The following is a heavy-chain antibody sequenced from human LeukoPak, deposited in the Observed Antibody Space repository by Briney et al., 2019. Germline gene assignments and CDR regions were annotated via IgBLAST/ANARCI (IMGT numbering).Heavy chain of an antibody. CDR2: IKSKTDGETT. CDR3: ITPLPYSAQ. CDR1: GFTFSNAW. D-gene: IGHD2-21*01. Sequence: KPGGSLRLSCAASGFTFSNAWMNWVRQAPGKGLEWVGRIKSKTDGETTEYAAPVKGRFSISRDDSKNMLYLQMNSLKTEDTAVYYCITPLPYSAQGGQGTLVTVSS. J-gene: IGHJ4*02. V-gene: IGHV3-15*07.